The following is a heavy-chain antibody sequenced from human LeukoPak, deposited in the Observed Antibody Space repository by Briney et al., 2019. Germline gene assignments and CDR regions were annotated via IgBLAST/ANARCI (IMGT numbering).Heavy chain of an antibody. CDR3: ARRPRFTIFGVVKRGFDP. J-gene: IGHJ5*02. D-gene: IGHD3-3*01. V-gene: IGHV4-34*01. Sequence: PSETLCLTCAVSGWSFSGYYWRWIRQPPGKGLEWIAEVNHSGSTNYNPSLKTPVTISVDTSNNQFSLKLSSETAADTAVYYRARRPRFTIFGVVKRGFDPWGQGTLVTVSS. CDR2: VNHSGST. CDR1: GWSFSGYY.